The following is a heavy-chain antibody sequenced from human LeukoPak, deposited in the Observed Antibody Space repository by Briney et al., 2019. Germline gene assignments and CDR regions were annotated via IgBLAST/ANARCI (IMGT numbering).Heavy chain of an antibody. D-gene: IGHD5-24*01. V-gene: IGHV4-39*07. CDR2: IYYSGCT. CDR3: ARESLTWLQSRTSWFDP. J-gene: IGHJ5*02. CDR1: GGSISSSTYF. Sequence: SETLSLTCTVSGGSISSSTYFWGWIRQPPGKGLEWIGTIYYSGCTYYNPSLKSRVTISVDSSKNQFSLRLSSVTAADTAVYYCARESLTWLQSRTSWFDPWGQGTLVTVSS.